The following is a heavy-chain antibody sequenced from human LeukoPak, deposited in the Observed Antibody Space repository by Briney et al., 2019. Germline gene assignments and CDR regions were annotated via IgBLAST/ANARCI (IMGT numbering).Heavy chain of an antibody. CDR3: ARVFSGASHAFDI. CDR2: IYHSGST. V-gene: IGHV4-38-2*01. Sequence: PSETLSLTCAVSGYSISSGYYWGWTRQPPGKGLEWIGSIYHSGSTYYNPSLKSRVTISVDTSKNQFSLKLSSVTAADTAVYYCARVFSGASHAFDIWGQGTMVTVSS. CDR1: GYSISSGYY. D-gene: IGHD2-2*01. J-gene: IGHJ3*02.